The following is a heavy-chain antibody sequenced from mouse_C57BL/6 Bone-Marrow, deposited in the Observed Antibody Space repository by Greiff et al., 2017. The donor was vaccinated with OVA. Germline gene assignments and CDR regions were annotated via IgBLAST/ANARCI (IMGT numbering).Heavy chain of an antibody. CDR1: GYTFTDYY. Sequence: VQLQQSGPELVKPGASVKISCKASGYTFTDYYMNWVKQSHGKSLEWIGDINPNNGGTSYNQKFKGKATLTVDKSSSTAYMELRSLTSEDSAVYYCARRRVYDDYYARVDYAMDYWGQGTSVTVSS. V-gene: IGHV1-26*01. CDR2: INPNNGGT. J-gene: IGHJ4*01. D-gene: IGHD2-3*01. CDR3: ARRRVYDDYYARVDYAMDY.